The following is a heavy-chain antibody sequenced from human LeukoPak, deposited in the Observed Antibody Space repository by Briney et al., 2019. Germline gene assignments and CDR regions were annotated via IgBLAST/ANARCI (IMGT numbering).Heavy chain of an antibody. Sequence: GGSLRLSCAASGFTFSSDWMSWVRQAPGKGLEWVANIKQDGSEKYYVDSVKGRFTISRDNAKNSLYLQMNSLRAEDTAVYYCAREGVGTALRTFDYWGQGTLVTVSS. D-gene: IGHD4-23*01. J-gene: IGHJ4*02. CDR3: AREGVGTALRTFDY. CDR1: GFTFSSDW. V-gene: IGHV3-7*01. CDR2: IKQDGSEK.